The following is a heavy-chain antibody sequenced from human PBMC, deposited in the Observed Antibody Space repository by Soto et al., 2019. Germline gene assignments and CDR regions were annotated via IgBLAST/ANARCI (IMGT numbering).Heavy chain of an antibody. CDR2: INPNGGST. Sequence: QVQLMQSGAEVKKPGASVRVSCKASGYTLTNYNVHWVRQAPGQGLEWMGFINPNGGSTTYAQKFQGRFTVTTDTSTRTVYMQLSSLRSEDTAVFYCARSAPYDYWGQGTLVTVSS. CDR3: ARSAPYDY. V-gene: IGHV1-46*01. CDR1: GYTLTNYN. J-gene: IGHJ4*02.